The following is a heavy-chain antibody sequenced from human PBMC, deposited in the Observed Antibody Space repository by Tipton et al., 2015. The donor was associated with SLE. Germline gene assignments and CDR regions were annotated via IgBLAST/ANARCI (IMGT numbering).Heavy chain of an antibody. J-gene: IGHJ3*02. CDR2: ISSSSSYI. CDR3: ARSSWEHTAFDI. V-gene: IGHV3-21*01. Sequence: SLRLSCAASGFTFSSYSMNWVRQAPGKGLEWVSSISSSSSYIYYADSVKGRFTISRDNAKNSLYLQMNSLRAEDTAVYYCARSSWEHTAFDIWGQGTMVTVSS. D-gene: IGHD1-26*01. CDR1: GFTFSSYS.